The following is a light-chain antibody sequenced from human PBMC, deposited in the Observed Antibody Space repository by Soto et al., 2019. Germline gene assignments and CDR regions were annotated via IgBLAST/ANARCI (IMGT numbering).Light chain of an antibody. CDR1: QSVISTY. CDR3: QHYGSSTRT. CDR2: SAS. Sequence: EVVLTQSPGTLSLSPGERATLSCRASQSVISTYLAWYQQKPGQPPRLLIYSASSRDTGIPDRFSGSGSGTYFTLTINRLEPEDFAVYYCQHYGSSTRTFGQGTKVEIK. V-gene: IGKV3-20*01. J-gene: IGKJ1*01.